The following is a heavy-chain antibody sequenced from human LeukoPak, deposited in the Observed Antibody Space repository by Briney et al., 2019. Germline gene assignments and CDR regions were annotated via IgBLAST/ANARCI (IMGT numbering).Heavy chain of an antibody. V-gene: IGHV4-59*01. J-gene: IGHJ4*02. D-gene: IGHD6-19*01. CDR3: ARKGIAVDH. CDR1: GGSISSYY. CDR2: IYYSGST. Sequence: SETLSLTCTVSGGSISSYYWSWIRQPPGKGLEWIGYIYYSGSTNYNPSLKSRVTTSVDTSKNQFSLKLSSVTAADTAVYYCARKGIAVDHWGQGTLVTVSS.